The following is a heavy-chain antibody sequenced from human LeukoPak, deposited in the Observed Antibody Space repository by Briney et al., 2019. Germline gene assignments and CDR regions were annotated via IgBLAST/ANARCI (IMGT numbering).Heavy chain of an antibody. J-gene: IGHJ4*02. CDR3: ARGGAHSSDWSPFDH. D-gene: IGHD3-22*01. Sequence: SGNLSLTCSVSGSSISDYFLSWMRQAPGQTLEWIGYVSKTGSTNYNPSLRSRVPISKGTSRNLLTLRLTSATAADTAVYYCARGGAHSSDWSPFDHWGQGILVTVSS. CDR1: GSSISDYF. V-gene: IGHV4-59*01. CDR2: VSKTGST.